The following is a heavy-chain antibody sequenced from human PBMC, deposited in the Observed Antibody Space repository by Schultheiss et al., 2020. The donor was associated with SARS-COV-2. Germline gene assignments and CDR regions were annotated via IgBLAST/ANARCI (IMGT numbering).Heavy chain of an antibody. D-gene: IGHD6-13*01. CDR1: GGSFSGYY. J-gene: IGHJ4*02. V-gene: IGHV4-34*01. Sequence: SETLSLTCAVYGGSFSGYYWSWIRQPPGKGLEWIGEINHSGSTNYNPSLKSRVTISVDTSKNQFSLKLSSVTAADTAVYYCASGLTAAGRYYFDYWGQGTLVTVSS. CDR2: INHSGST. CDR3: ASGLTAAGRYYFDY.